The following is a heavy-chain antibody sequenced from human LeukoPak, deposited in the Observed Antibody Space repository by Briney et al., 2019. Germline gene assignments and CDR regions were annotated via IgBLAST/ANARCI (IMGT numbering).Heavy chain of an antibody. Sequence: PGGFLRLSCAASGFTFSNYAMSWVRQAPGKGLEWVSAISPGGSSTYYAHSVKGRFTISRDNSMNTVFLQMNSLRAEDTAAYYCAKGRSLCSGGTCNPDYHYHYYMDVWGKGTTVTLSS. CDR3: AKGRSLCSGGTCNPDYHYHYYMDV. CDR2: ISPGGSST. CDR1: GFTFSNYA. J-gene: IGHJ6*03. D-gene: IGHD2-15*01. V-gene: IGHV3-23*01.